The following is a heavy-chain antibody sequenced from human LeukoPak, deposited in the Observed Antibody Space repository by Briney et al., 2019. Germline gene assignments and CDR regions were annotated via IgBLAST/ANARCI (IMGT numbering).Heavy chain of an antibody. CDR1: GGTFSSYT. CDR2: IIPILGIA. V-gene: IGHV1-69*02. J-gene: IGHJ5*02. CDR3: ARGEADSSGYPPFDP. Sequence: SVKVSCKASGGTFSSYTISWVRQAPGQGLEWMGRIIPILGIANYAQKFQGRVTITADKSTSTAYMELSSLRSEDTAVYYCARGEADSSGYPPFDPWGQGTLVTVSS. D-gene: IGHD3-22*01.